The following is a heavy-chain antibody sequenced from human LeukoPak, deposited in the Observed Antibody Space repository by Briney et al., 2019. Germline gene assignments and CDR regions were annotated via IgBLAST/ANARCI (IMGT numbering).Heavy chain of an antibody. D-gene: IGHD3-22*01. V-gene: IGHV3-23*01. J-gene: IGHJ3*02. Sequence: GGSLRLSCAASGFTFSSYWMNWARQAPGKGLEWVSAISGSGGSTYYADSVKGRFTISRDNSKNTLYLQMNSLRAEDTAVYYCAKDSSGYYAQDAFDIWGQGTMVTVSS. CDR3: AKDSSGYYAQDAFDI. CDR1: GFTFSSYW. CDR2: ISGSGGST.